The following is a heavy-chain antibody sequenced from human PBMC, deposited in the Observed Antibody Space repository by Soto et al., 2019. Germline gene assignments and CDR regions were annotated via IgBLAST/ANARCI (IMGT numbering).Heavy chain of an antibody. V-gene: IGHV3-9*02. D-gene: IGHD2-15*01. J-gene: IGHJ4*02. CDR2: IYWKSERI. CDR3: VKDVAPGGLDY. Sequence: VQLVESGGGLVQPGRSLRLSCTTSGFPTNDRAMHWIRQAPGKGLEWVSGIYWKSERIDYADSVKGRFTISRDNAGISLYLQMNSLREEDTAVYYCVKDVAPGGLDYWGQGALVTVSA. CDR1: GFPTNDRA.